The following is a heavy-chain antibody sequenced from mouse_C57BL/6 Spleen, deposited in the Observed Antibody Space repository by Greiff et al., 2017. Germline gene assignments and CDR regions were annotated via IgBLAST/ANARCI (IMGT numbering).Heavy chain of an antibody. Sequence: QVQLQQSGAELVKPGASVKMSCKASGYTFTSYWITWVKQRPGQGLEWIGDIYPGSGSTNYNEKFKSKATLTVDTSSSTAYMQLSSLTSEDSAVYYCARGGYDEVYWYFDVWGTGTTVTVSS. CDR2: IYPGSGST. D-gene: IGHD2-2*01. J-gene: IGHJ1*03. CDR1: GYTFTSYW. V-gene: IGHV1-55*01. CDR3: ARGGYDEVYWYFDV.